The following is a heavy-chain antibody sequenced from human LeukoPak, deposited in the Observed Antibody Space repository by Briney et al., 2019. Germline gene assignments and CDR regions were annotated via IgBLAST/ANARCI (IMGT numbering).Heavy chain of an antibody. CDR1: GGSFSGYY. D-gene: IGHD3-10*01. CDR2: INHSGST. Sequence: SETLSLTCAVYGGSFSGYYWSWIRQPPGKGLEWIGEINHSGSTNYNPSLKSRVTISVDTSENQFSLKLSSVTAADTAVYYCARLSGSDHYNYGSDPDAFDIWGQGTMVTVSS. J-gene: IGHJ3*02. CDR3: ARLSGSDHYNYGSDPDAFDI. V-gene: IGHV4-34*01.